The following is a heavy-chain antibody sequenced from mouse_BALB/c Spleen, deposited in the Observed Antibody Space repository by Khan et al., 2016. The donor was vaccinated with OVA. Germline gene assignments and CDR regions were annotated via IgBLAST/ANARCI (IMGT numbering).Heavy chain of an antibody. Sequence: QVQLQQPGAELVKPGASVKLSCKASGYTLTRYSMYWVKQRPGQGLEWIGGINPGNGGTNLNEKFKNKATLTVDKSSTTVYMQLSSLTSEDSAVYYCTRNYGYDYFDYWGQGTTLTVSS. J-gene: IGHJ2*01. CDR1: GYTLTRYS. CDR3: TRNYGYDYFDY. V-gene: IGHV1S81*02. D-gene: IGHD1-2*01. CDR2: INPGNGGT.